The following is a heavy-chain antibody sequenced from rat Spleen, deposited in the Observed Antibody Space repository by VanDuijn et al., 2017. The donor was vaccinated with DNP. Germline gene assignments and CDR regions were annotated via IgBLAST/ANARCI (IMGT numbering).Heavy chain of an antibody. CDR2: IIYDGSST. V-gene: IGHV5S10*01. Sequence: EVQLVESGGGLVQPGRSLRLSCAASGFTFSDYNMAWVRQAPKKGLEWVATIIYDGSSTYYRDSVRGRFTVSRNNAESTLYLQMDSLRSDDTATYYCAKAGGYSPWYFDYWGQGVMVTVSS. CDR3: AKAGGYSPWYFDY. CDR1: GFTFSDYN. J-gene: IGHJ2*01. D-gene: IGHD1-11*01.